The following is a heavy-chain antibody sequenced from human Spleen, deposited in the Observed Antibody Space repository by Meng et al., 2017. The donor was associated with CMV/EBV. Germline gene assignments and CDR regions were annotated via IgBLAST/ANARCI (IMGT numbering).Heavy chain of an antibody. D-gene: IGHD4-11*01. J-gene: IGHJ4*02. CDR1: GFTFSTYV. V-gene: IGHV3-23*01. CDR2: ISGSGGST. Sequence: GGSLRLSCAASGFTFSTYVTSWVRQAPGKGLEWVSGISGSGGSTFYADSVKGRFTISRDNSKNTLYLQMSSLRVEDTAVYYCAKDLSGGLTTGSDYWGQGTLVTVSS. CDR3: AKDLSGGLTTGSDY.